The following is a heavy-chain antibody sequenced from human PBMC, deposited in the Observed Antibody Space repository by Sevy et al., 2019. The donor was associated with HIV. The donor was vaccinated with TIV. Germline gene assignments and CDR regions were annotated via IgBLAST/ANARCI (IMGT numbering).Heavy chain of an antibody. Sequence: ASVKVSCKASGYTFTSYGISWVRQAPGQGLEWMGWISAYNGNTNYAQKLQGRVTMTTDTSTSTAYMELRSLRSDDTAVYYCARGGMGRCSGGSCWDYYYYYYMDVWGKGTTVTVSS. D-gene: IGHD2-15*01. V-gene: IGHV1-18*01. CDR2: ISAYNGNT. J-gene: IGHJ6*03. CDR1: GYTFTSYG. CDR3: ARGGMGRCSGGSCWDYYYYYYMDV.